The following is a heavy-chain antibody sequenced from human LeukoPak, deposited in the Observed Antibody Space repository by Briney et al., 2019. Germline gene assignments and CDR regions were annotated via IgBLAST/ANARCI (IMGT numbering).Heavy chain of an antibody. Sequence: TGGSLRLSCAASGFSFSTYWMSWVRQAPGKGLEWVANIKQDGSEKYYVDSAKGRFTISRDNAKNSLYLQMNSLRDEDTAVYYCASGYFGELLTGRAGWYFDLWGRGTLVTVSS. CDR2: IKQDGSEK. V-gene: IGHV3-7*02. J-gene: IGHJ2*01. CDR3: ASGYFGELLTGRAGWYFDL. D-gene: IGHD3-10*01. CDR1: GFSFSTYW.